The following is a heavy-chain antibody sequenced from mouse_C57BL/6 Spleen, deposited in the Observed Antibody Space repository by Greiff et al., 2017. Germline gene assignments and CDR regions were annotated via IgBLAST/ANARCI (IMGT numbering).Heavy chain of an antibody. CDR1: GYSFTGYY. V-gene: IGHV1-42*01. Sequence: VQLQQSGPELVKPGASVKISCKASGYSFTGYYMNWVKQSPEQSLEWIGEINPSTGGTTYNQKFKAKATLTVDKSSSTAYMQLKSLTSEYSASYYGARLGTTVVAFDDWGQGTTLTVSS. CDR3: ARLGTTVVAFDD. CDR2: INPSTGGT. D-gene: IGHD1-1*01. J-gene: IGHJ2*01.